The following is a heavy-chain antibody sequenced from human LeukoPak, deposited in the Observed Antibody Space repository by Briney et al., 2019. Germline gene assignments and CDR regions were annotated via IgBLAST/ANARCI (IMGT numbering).Heavy chain of an antibody. CDR2: IFPGDSDT. V-gene: IGHV5-51*01. CDR1: GYRFSTYW. CDR3: ARRGYRSGANAFDI. J-gene: IGHJ3*02. Sequence: GESLRISCKGLGYRFSTYWIGRVRPMPGKGLEWMGIIFPGDSDTRYSPSFQGQVTISADKSISTAYLQWSSLKASDTAMYYCARRGYRSGANAFDIWGQGKMVTVSS. D-gene: IGHD6-19*01.